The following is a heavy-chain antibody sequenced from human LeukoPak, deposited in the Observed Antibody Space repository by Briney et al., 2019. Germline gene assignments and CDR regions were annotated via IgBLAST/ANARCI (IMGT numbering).Heavy chain of an antibody. CDR3: ARGDSGWYVGLYDLDY. CDR2: MNPNSGNT. V-gene: IGHV1-8*01. Sequence: GASVKVSCKASGYTFTSYDINWARQATGQGLEWMGWMNPNSGNTGYAQKFRGRVTMTRNTSISTAYMELSSLRSEDTAVYYCARGDSGWYVGLYDLDYWGQGTLVTVSS. CDR1: GYTFTSYD. D-gene: IGHD6-19*01. J-gene: IGHJ4*02.